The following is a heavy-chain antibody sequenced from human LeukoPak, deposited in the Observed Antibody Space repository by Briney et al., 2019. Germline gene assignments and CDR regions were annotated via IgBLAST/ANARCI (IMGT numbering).Heavy chain of an antibody. CDR2: FDPEDGEA. V-gene: IGHV1-24*01. CDR3: AAATTVTTTGDAFDN. D-gene: IGHD4-17*01. J-gene: IGHJ3*02. CDR1: GYTLTELS. Sequence: GASVKVTCKVSGYTLTELSMHWMRQPPGKGLEWMGGFDPEDGEAIYAQKIQGTVTMTEDTSTGTAYIEESTLRSEDTAVNYRAAATTVTTTGDAFDNWGQGTMVTVSS.